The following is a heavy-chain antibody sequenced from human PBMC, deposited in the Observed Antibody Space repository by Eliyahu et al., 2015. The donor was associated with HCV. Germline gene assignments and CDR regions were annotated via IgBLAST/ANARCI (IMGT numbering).Heavy chain of an antibody. Sequence: EGQVVESGGGLVKPGGSLRLSCAASGFTFSSYNMNWVRQAPGKGVEWVSSISGSSSYIYYADPVKGRFTISRDNAKNSLYLQMNSLRAEDTAVYYCARVLRPGGVGVTEYYFDYWGQGTLVTVSS. CDR2: ISGSSSYI. J-gene: IGHJ4*02. CDR1: GFTFSSYN. D-gene: IGHD1-26*01. CDR3: ARVLRPGGVGVTEYYFDY. V-gene: IGHV3-21*01.